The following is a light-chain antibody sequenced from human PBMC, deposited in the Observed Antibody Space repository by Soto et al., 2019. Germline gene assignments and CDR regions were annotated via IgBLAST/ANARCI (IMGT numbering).Light chain of an antibody. CDR2: GVS. J-gene: IGKJ4*01. Sequence: EIMLAQSPGTLSLSPGERATLSCRASQSVSNTYLAWYQQKPGQAPRLLIYGVSSRATGIPDRFSGSGSGTDFTLTISRLEPEDFAVYYCQQYSSSPVTFGGGTKVDIK. V-gene: IGKV3-20*01. CDR3: QQYSSSPVT. CDR1: QSVSNTY.